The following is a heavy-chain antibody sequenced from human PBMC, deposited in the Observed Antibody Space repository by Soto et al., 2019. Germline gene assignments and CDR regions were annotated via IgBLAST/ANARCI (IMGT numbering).Heavy chain of an antibody. J-gene: IGHJ5*02. CDR3: ARAYNHVVVPAATRPKWFDP. Sequence: SETPSLTRAVYWGSFSGYYWGWIRQPPGKGLDWIGEINHSGSTNYNPSLKSRVTISVDTSKNQFSLKLSSVTAADTAVYYCARAYNHVVVPAATRPKWFDPWGQGTLVTVSS. CDR2: INHSGST. CDR1: WGSFSGYY. V-gene: IGHV4-34*01. D-gene: IGHD2-2*01.